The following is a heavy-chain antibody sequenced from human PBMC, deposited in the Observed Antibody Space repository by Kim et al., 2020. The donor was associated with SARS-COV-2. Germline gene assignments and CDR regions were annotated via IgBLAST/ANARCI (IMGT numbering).Heavy chain of an antibody. Sequence: GGSLRLSCVASGFTFKTNAMSWVRQAPGKGLEWVSAISGSGGSIYYADSVKGRFTISRDNSKNTMYLQMNSLRAEDTAVYYCAIRYTYGPFDYWGQGTLVTVSS. J-gene: IGHJ4*02. CDR2: ISGSGGSI. CDR1: GFTFKTNA. CDR3: AIRYTYGPFDY. D-gene: IGHD5-18*01. V-gene: IGHV3-23*01.